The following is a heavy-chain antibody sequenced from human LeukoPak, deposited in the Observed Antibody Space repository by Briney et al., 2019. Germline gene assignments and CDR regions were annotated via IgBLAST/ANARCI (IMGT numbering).Heavy chain of an antibody. CDR2: INHNGNVN. V-gene: IGHV3-7*03. Sequence: GGSLRLSCAASGFTFSSYWMNWARQAPGKGLEWVASINHNGNVNYYVDSVKGRFTISRDNSKNTLYLQMNSLRAEDTAVYYCAKNIPRRAIDYWGQGTLVAVSS. CDR1: GFTFSSYW. CDR3: AKNIPRRAIDY. J-gene: IGHJ4*02.